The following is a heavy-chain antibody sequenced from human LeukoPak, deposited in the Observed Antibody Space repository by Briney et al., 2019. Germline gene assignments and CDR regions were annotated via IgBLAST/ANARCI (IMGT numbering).Heavy chain of an antibody. D-gene: IGHD6-13*01. Sequence: PSQTLSLTRTVSGGSISSGDYYWSWIRQPPGKGLEWIGYIHYSGSTYYNPSLKSRATISVDTSKNQFSLKVSSVTAADTAVYYCARARQQLDDAFDIWGQGTMVTVAS. J-gene: IGHJ3*02. CDR3: ARARQQLDDAFDI. V-gene: IGHV4-30-4*08. CDR1: GGSISSGDYY. CDR2: IHYSGST.